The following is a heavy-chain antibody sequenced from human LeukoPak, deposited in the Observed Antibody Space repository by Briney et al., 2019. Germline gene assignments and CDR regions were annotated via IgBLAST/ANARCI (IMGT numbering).Heavy chain of an antibody. CDR3: ARDRYSSSCGGDY. CDR2: ISSSSSYI. J-gene: IGHJ4*02. V-gene: IGHV3-21*01. CDR1: VFTFRSYS. Sequence: GGSLRLSSAASVFTFRSYSMNWVRQAPGKGLEWVSSISSSSSYIYYADSVKGRFTISRDNAKNSLYLQMNSLRAEDTAVYYCARDRYSSSCGGDYWGQGTLVTVSS. D-gene: IGHD6-13*01.